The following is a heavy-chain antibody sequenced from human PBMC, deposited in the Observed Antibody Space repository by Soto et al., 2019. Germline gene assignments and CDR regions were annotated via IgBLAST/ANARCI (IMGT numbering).Heavy chain of an antibody. CDR1: GGTFGSYA. CDR2: IIPIFGTA. D-gene: IGHD3-10*01. J-gene: IGHJ4*02. V-gene: IGHV1-69*01. Sequence: QVQLVQSGAEVKKPGSSVKVSCKASGGTFGSYAISWVRQAPGQGLEWMGGIIPIFGTANYAQKFQGRVTITADESTSTAYMELSSLRSEDTAVYYCARRWASGSYLSYFDYWGQGTLVTVSS. CDR3: ARRWASGSYLSYFDY.